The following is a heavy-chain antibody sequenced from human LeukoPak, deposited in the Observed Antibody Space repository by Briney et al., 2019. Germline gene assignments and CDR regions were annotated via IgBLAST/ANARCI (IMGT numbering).Heavy chain of an antibody. Sequence: SETLSLTCTVSGDSINTYYYWTWIRQSPGKGLEWSGYIYDSAYTRYNPSLKGRVTISVDTSRNQFSLWLTSVTAADTAVYYCARELGSSYAYGMDVWGQGTTVTVSS. J-gene: IGHJ6*02. CDR1: GDSINTYY. CDR3: ARELGSSYAYGMDV. CDR2: IYDSAYT. V-gene: IGHV4-59*01. D-gene: IGHD3-10*01.